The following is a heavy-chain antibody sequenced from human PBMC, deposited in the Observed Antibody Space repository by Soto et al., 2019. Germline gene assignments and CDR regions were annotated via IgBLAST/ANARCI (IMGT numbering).Heavy chain of an antibody. CDR3: ARGYGYFDWLSLY. V-gene: IGHV3-21*01. CDR1: GFTFSNYN. CDR2: ISSSGSHI. J-gene: IGHJ4*02. Sequence: EVQLVESGGGLVKPGGSLRLSCAASGFTFSNYNINWVRQAPGKGLEWVSSISSSGSHIYYADSMKGRFTISRDNAKNSLYLQMNSLRAEDTAVYYCARGYGYFDWLSLYWGQGTLDTVSS. D-gene: IGHD3-9*01.